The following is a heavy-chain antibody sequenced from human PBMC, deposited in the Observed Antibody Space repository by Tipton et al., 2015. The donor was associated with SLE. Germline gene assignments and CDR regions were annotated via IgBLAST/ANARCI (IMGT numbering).Heavy chain of an antibody. CDR2: ISYSGAT. Sequence: TLSLTCTVSGDTIDGNTYFWDWIRQPPGKGLMLIGSISYSGATSYNPSLKSRVTISVDTSKNHFSLSLIPVTAADTAVYYCARSEGFQLLFQFLEHWGQGTPVTVSS. V-gene: IGHV4-39*07. CDR1: GDTIDGNTYF. J-gene: IGHJ1*01. CDR3: ARSEGFQLLFQFLEH. D-gene: IGHD3-16*02.